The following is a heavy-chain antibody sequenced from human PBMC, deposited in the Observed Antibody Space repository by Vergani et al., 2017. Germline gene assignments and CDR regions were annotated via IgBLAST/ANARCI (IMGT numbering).Heavy chain of an antibody. CDR1: GFTFSNYE. J-gene: IGHJ6*03. Sequence: EVQLVESGGGLVQPGGSLRLSCAASGFTFSNYEMNWVRKAPGKGLEWVSHISNSGSTIYYADSVKGRFTISRDNAKNSLSLQMNSLRAEDTAVYYCARGWCSSTSCYYYYYMDVWGKGTTVTVSS. D-gene: IGHD2-2*01. CDR2: ISNSGSTI. V-gene: IGHV3-48*03. CDR3: ARGWCSSTSCYYYYYMDV.